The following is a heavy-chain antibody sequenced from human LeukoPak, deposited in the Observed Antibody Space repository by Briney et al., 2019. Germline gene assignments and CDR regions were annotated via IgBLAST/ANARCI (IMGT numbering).Heavy chain of an antibody. CDR1: GGSITSSIHY. Sequence: SETLSLTCTVSGGSITSSIHYWGWIRQPPGKGLEWIGSLFYTGNTYYNPSLMSRVTLSVDTSKNQFSLNLSSVTAADTAVYYCTTELELHYYFPSWGQGTLVTVSS. D-gene: IGHD1-7*01. CDR2: LFYTGNT. CDR3: TTELELHYYFPS. J-gene: IGHJ4*02. V-gene: IGHV4-39*01.